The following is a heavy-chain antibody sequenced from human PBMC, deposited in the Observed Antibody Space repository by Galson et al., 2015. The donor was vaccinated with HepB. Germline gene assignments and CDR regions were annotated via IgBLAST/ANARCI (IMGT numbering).Heavy chain of an antibody. D-gene: IGHD4-17*01. J-gene: IGHJ4*02. CDR1: GGTLTSP. V-gene: IGHV1-69*13. Sequence: SVKVSCKASGGTLTSPMTWVRQASGQDLEWVGGIIPISGITTNAQNFQGRGTMTADESASTTYLELRSLTSAETAVYYCAENALSTYGDYYYFDSWGQGTLVTVSS. CDR3: AENALSTYGDYYYFDS. CDR2: IIPISGIT.